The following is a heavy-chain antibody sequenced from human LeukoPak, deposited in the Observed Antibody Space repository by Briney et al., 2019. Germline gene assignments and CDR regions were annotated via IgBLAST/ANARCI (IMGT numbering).Heavy chain of an antibody. J-gene: IGHJ6*03. CDR1: GYTFKSYV. CDR2: INPNSGDP. Sequence: ASVKVSCKASGYTFKSYVITWVRQAPGQGLEWMGRINPNSGDPNYPQKFQGRVTMTRDTSISTAYMEMSSLTSDDTAVYYCARSARHCNNGVCFTDYYIDLWGKGTTVIVSS. D-gene: IGHD2-8*01. CDR3: ARSARHCNNGVCFTDYYIDL. V-gene: IGHV1-2*06.